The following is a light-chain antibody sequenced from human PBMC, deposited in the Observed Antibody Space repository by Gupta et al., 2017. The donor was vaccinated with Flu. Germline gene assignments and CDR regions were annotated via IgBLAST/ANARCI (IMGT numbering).Light chain of an antibody. V-gene: IGLV4-69*01. CDR3: QTWGAGIRV. CDR2: LNSDGSH. J-gene: IGLJ3*02. Sequence: VKLTCTLSSGHSSYVIAWHQQQPEKGPRYLMKLNSDGSHSKGDGIPDRFSGSSSGAERYLTISSLQSEDEADYYCQTWGAGIRVFGGGTKLTVL. CDR1: SGHSSYV.